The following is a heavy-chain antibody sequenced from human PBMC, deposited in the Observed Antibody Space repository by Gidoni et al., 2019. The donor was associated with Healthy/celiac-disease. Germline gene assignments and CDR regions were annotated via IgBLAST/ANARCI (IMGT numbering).Heavy chain of an antibody. CDR3: ARGSSGRRTYYYDSSGYYSYYFDY. D-gene: IGHD3-22*01. CDR1: GGSFSGYY. J-gene: IGHJ4*02. Sequence: QVQLQQWGAGLLKPSETLSLTCAVYGGSFSGYYWSWLRQPPGKGLEWIGEINHSGSTNYNPSLKSRVTISVDTSKNQFSLKLSSVTAADTAVYYCARGSSGRRTYYYDSSGYYSYYFDYWGQGTLVTVSS. V-gene: IGHV4-34*01. CDR2: INHSGST.